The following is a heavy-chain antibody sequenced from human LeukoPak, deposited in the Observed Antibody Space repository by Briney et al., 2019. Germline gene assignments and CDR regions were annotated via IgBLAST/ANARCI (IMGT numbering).Heavy chain of an antibody. J-gene: IGHJ3*02. CDR2: IIPIFGKA. V-gene: IGHV1-69*06. CDR3: ARLLSSDAFDI. Sequence: SVKVSCKASGGTFSSYAISWVRQAPGQGLEWMGGIIPIFGKANYAQKFQGRVTITADKSTSTAYMELSSLRSEDTAVYYCARLLSSDAFDIWGQGTMVTVSS. CDR1: GGTFSSYA. D-gene: IGHD3-10*01.